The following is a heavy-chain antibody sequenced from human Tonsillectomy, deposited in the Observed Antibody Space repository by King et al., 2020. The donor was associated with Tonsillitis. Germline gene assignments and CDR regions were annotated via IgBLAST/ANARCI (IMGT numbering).Heavy chain of an antibody. CDR1: GYNFANYW. CDR2: IYPGDSQT. CDR3: ARRSYCDGDCHIHSHHYYEMDV. Sequence: QLVQSGAEGKKPGESLKISCEASGYNFANYWIVWVRQMPGKGLEWMGIIYPGDSQTIYSPSFQGQVTMSADKSSSTAYLQWRSLRDSDTDMYYCARRSYCDGDCHIHSHHYYEMDVWGQGTTVTVSS. D-gene: IGHD2-21*02. V-gene: IGHV5-51*01. J-gene: IGHJ6*02.